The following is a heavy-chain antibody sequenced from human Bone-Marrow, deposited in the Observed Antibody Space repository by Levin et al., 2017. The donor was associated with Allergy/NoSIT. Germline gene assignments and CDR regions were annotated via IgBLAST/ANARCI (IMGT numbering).Heavy chain of an antibody. CDR1: GFTVSSNY. CDR2: IYSGGST. Sequence: SCAASGFTVSSNYMSWVRQAPGKGLEWVSVIYSGGSTYYADSVKGRFTISRDNSKNTLYLQMNSLRAEDTAVYYCARAADSMVRGADFDYWGQGTLVTVSS. J-gene: IGHJ4*02. V-gene: IGHV3-66*01. CDR3: ARAADSMVRGADFDY. D-gene: IGHD3-10*01.